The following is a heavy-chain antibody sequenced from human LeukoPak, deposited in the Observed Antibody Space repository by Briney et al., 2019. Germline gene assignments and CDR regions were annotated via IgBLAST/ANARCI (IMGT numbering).Heavy chain of an antibody. CDR1: GFPFSNYG. CDR3: ATYRQVLLPFES. V-gene: IGHV3-30*02. Sequence: GGSLRLSCAASGFPFSNYGMHWVRQAPGKGLEWVTFIRNDGTSKYYADSVKGRFTISRDNSKSTLSLQMNSLRAEDTAIYYCATYRQVLLPFESWGQGTLVTVSS. D-gene: IGHD2-8*02. CDR2: IRNDGTSK. J-gene: IGHJ4*02.